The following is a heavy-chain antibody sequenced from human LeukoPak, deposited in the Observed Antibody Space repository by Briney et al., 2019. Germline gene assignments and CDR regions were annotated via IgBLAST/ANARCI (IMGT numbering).Heavy chain of an antibody. J-gene: IGHJ6*02. D-gene: IGHD6-13*01. CDR2: ISYDGSNK. Sequence: GGSLRLSCAASGFTFSSYGMHWVRQAPGKGLEWVAVISYDGSNKYYAYSVKGRFTISRDNSKNTLYLQMNSLRAEDTAVYYCAKSGPQIAAAGNYYYYYGMDVWGQGTTVTVSS. V-gene: IGHV3-30*18. CDR1: GFTFSSYG. CDR3: AKSGPQIAAAGNYYYYYGMDV.